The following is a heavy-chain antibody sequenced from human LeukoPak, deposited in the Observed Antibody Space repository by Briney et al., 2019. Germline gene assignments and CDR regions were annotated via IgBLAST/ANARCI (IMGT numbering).Heavy chain of an antibody. D-gene: IGHD3-10*01. Sequence: SGTLSLTCAVSGGSISSSNWWSWVRQPPGKGLEWIGEIYHSGSTNYNPPLKSRVTISVDKSKNQFSLKLSSVTAADTAVYYCAKVSGRYGSGSYYVDYWGQGTLVTVSS. CDR2: IYHSGST. CDR1: GGSISSSNW. CDR3: AKVSGRYGSGSYYVDY. J-gene: IGHJ4*02. V-gene: IGHV4-4*02.